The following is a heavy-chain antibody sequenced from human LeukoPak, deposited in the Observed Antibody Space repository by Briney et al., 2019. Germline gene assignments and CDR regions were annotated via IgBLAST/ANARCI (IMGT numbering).Heavy chain of an antibody. V-gene: IGHV3-23*01. CDR1: GFTFSNYA. CDR2: ISGSGGSGRRGGT. CDR3: ARVAYDSYGHYYHDYFDY. J-gene: IGHJ4*02. Sequence: GGSLRLSCAASGFTFSNYAMTGVRPAAGGGLEWVSTISGSGGSGRRGGTYYTDSAKGRFTISRDNSRNTLYLQMNSLRAEDTALYYCARVAYDSYGHYYHDYFDYWGQGTLVTVSS. D-gene: IGHD3-22*01.